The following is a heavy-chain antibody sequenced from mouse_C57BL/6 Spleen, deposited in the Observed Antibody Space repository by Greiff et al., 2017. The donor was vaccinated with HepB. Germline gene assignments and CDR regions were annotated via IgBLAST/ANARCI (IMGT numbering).Heavy chain of an antibody. CDR1: GFTFSDYG. CDR2: ISSGSSTI. V-gene: IGHV5-17*01. CDR3: ARGGYGSLYGYFDV. J-gene: IGHJ1*03. Sequence: EVQLVESGGGLVKPGGSLKLSCAASGFTFSDYGMHWVRQAPEKGLEWVAYISSGSSTIYYADTVKGRFTISRDDAKNTLFLQMTSLRSEDTAMYYCARGGYGSLYGYFDVWGTGTTVTVSS. D-gene: IGHD1-1*01.